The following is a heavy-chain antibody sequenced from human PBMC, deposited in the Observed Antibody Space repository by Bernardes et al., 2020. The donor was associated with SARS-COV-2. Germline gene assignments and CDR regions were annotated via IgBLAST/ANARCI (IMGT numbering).Heavy chain of an antibody. CDR1: GFTFRNSL. Sequence: GGSLRLSCVASGFTFRNSLFSWFRQAPGPGLAWVSSLSGAGLYLYYGDSVRGRFTISRDNARNLLYLQMTNLRADDTATYFCARDTSRFTASMDFESWGQGTLVTVSS. V-gene: IGHV3-21*01. J-gene: IGHJ4*02. CDR3: ARDTSRFTASMDFES. D-gene: IGHD3-9*01. CDR2: LSGAGLYL.